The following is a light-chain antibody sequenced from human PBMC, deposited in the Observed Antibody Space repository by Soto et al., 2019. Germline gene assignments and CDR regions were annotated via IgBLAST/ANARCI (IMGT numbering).Light chain of an antibody. V-gene: IGKV3-15*01. CDR2: DAS. CDR3: QQYNNWPPLLS. CDR1: QSVSSN. J-gene: IGKJ4*01. Sequence: EIVMTQSPATLSVSPGERATLSCRASQSVSSNLAWYQQKPGQAPRLLIYDASTRATGIPARFSGSGSRTEFTLTISSLQSEDFALYYCQQYNNWPPLLSFGGGTKVEIK.